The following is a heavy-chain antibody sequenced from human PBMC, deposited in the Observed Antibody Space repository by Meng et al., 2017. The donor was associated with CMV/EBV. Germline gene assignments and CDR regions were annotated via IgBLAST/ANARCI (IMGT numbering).Heavy chain of an antibody. CDR2: IYYSGST. D-gene: IGHD3-10*01. V-gene: IGHV4-38-2*02. CDR1: GFTFSDYY. Sequence: GSLRLSCAASGFTFSDYYMSWIRQAPGKGLEWIGSIYYSGSTYYNPSLKSRVTISVDTSKNQLSLKLSSVTAADTAVYYCARDLLLRRAFDIWGQGTMVTVSS. J-gene: IGHJ3*02. CDR3: ARDLLLRRAFDI.